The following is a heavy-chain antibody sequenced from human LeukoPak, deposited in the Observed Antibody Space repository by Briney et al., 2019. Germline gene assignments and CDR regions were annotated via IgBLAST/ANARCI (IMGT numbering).Heavy chain of an antibody. Sequence: ASVKGSCKASGDTFTSYAMNWVRQAPGQGLEWMGCINTNTGNPTYAQGFTGRVVFSLDTSVSTPYLHISSLKAEDTAVYYCARVSSSWYSAGDAAFDIWGQGTMVTVSS. CDR2: INTNTGNP. V-gene: IGHV7-4-1*02. CDR3: ARVSSSWYSAGDAAFDI. CDR1: GDTFTSYA. J-gene: IGHJ3*02. D-gene: IGHD6-13*01.